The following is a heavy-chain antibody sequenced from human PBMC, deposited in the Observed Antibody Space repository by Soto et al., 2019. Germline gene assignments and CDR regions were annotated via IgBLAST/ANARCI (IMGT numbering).Heavy chain of an antibody. CDR2: IYYSGST. J-gene: IGHJ4*02. Sequence: QVQLQESGPGLVKPSETLSLTCTVSSASFTVYYWSWIRQPPGKGLEWIGYIYYSGSTSYNPSLTSRVTLSAVTSQNQFSLKLRSVTAADTAVYYCARDAGGPGDYWGQGVLVTVSS. V-gene: IGHV4-59*01. D-gene: IGHD2-15*01. CDR3: ARDAGGPGDY. CDR1: SASFTVYY.